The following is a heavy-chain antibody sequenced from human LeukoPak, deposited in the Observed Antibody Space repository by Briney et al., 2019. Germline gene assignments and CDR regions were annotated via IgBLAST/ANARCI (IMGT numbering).Heavy chain of an antibody. CDR2: IKQVGSEK. CDR1: GFTFSSDW. CDR3: ARVEWDYYDSSGYNDY. J-gene: IGHJ4*02. D-gene: IGHD3-22*01. Sequence: GSLSLSCAASGFTFSSDWMSWVRQARGKGLEWVANIKQVGSEKYYVDSVKGRFTISRDNAKNSLYLQMNSLRAEDAAVYYCARVEWDYYDSSGYNDYWGQGTLVTVSS. V-gene: IGHV3-7*01.